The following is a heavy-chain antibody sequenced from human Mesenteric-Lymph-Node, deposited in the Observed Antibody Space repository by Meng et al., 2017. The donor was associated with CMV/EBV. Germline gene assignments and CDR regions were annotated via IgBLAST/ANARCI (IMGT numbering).Heavy chain of an antibody. D-gene: IGHD2-2*01. CDR2: ISAYNGNT. CDR1: GYTFTSYG. J-gene: IGHJ4*02. V-gene: IGHV1-18*01. Sequence: ASVKVSCKASGYTFTSYGISWVRQAPGQGLEWMGWISAYNGNTNYAQKLQGRVTMTTDTSTSTAYMELSSLRSEDTAVYYCAKELVDCSSASCTEGALDYWGQGTLVTVSS. CDR3: AKELVDCSSASCTEGALDY.